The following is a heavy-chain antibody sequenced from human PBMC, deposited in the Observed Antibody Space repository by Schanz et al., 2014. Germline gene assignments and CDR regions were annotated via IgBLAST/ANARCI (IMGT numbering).Heavy chain of an antibody. CDR1: GFTFSTYA. J-gene: IGHJ4*02. CDR3: VRDLGGDQTDY. Sequence: QVQLVESGGGVVQPGRSLRLSCAASGFTFSTYAMHWVRQAPGKGLEWVAVMSYDGSNKYYADSVKGRFTISRDNSKSMLFLEMSSLRVEDTAVYYCVRDLGGDQTDYWGQGTLVTVSS. V-gene: IGHV3-30-3*01. D-gene: IGHD4-17*01. CDR2: MSYDGSNK.